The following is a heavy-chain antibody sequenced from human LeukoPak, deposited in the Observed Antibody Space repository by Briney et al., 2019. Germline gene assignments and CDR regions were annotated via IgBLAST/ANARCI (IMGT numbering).Heavy chain of an antibody. D-gene: IGHD5-18*01. CDR1: GFTFSSYAM. J-gene: IGHJ4*02. CDR3: ARVGGGYTYGCDY. CDR2: IYHSGGT. Sequence: PGGSLRLSCAASGFTFSSYAMSWVRQPPGKGLEWIGEIYHSGGTNYNPSLKSRVTISVDKSKNQFSLKLSSVTAADTAVYYCARVGGGYTYGCDYWGQGTLVTVSS. V-gene: IGHV4-4*02.